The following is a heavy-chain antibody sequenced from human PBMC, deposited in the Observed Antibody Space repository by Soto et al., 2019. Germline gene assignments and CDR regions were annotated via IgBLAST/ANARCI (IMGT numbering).Heavy chain of an antibody. V-gene: IGHV3-13*01. Sequence: PGGSLRLSCAASGFTFSSYDMHWVRQATGKGLEWVSAIGTAGDTYYPGSVKGRFTISRENAKNSLYLQMNSLRAGDTAVYYCARVGCSSTSCSYDYWGQGTLVTVSS. J-gene: IGHJ4*02. D-gene: IGHD2-2*01. CDR2: IGTAGDT. CDR3: ARVGCSSTSCSYDY. CDR1: GFTFSSYD.